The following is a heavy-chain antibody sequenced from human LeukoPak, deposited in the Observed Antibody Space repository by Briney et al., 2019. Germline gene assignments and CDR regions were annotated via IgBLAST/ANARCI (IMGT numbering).Heavy chain of an antibody. D-gene: IGHD1-26*01. Sequence: SETLSLTCTVSGGSISNYYWNWIRQPPGKGLEWIGYIYYSGSTNYNPSLKSRVTISVDTSRNQFSLKLSSVIAADTAVYYCASAWDPLDYWGQGTLVTVFS. V-gene: IGHV4-59*01. CDR2: IYYSGST. J-gene: IGHJ4*02. CDR3: ASAWDPLDY. CDR1: GGSISNYY.